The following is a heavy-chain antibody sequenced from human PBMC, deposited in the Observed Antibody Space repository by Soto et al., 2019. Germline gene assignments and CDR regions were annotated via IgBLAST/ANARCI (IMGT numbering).Heavy chain of an antibody. V-gene: IGHV1-8*01. D-gene: IGHD6-19*01. CDR2: MNPNSGNT. CDR1: GYTFTSYD. CDR3: ARGRGIAVAGTIYYYYGMDV. J-gene: IGHJ6*02. Sequence: QVQLVQSGAEVKKPGASVKVSCKASGYTFTSYDINWVRQATGQGLEWMGWMNPNSGNTGYAQKFQGRVTMTRNTSVSTTYRXLSSLRSEDTAVYYCARGRGIAVAGTIYYYYGMDVWGQGTTVTVSS.